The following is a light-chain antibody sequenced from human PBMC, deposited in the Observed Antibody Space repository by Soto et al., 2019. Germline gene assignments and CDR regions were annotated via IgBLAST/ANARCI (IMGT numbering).Light chain of an antibody. CDR3: GAWDDSLSGGV. J-gene: IGLJ3*02. CDR2: RNY. CDR1: SSNIGSNH. Sequence: QSVQTQPPSASETPGQRVTISCSGSSSNIGSNHVYWYQHLPGTAPKLLIYRNYLRPSGVPDRFSASKSATSASLAISGLRSDDEGDYYCGAWDDSLSGGVFGGGTKLTVL. V-gene: IGLV1-47*01.